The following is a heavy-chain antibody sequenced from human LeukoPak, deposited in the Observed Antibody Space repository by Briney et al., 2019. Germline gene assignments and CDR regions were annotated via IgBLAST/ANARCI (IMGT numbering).Heavy chain of an antibody. CDR3: ARDVGSRRLDY. V-gene: IGHV3-33*08. CDR1: GFTFSSSA. D-gene: IGHD3-10*01. CDR2: IWYDGSNE. Sequence: PGGSLRLSCAASGFTFSSSAMSWVRQAPGKGLEWVAVIWYDGSNEYYADSVKGRFTISRDNSKNTVYLQMNSLRAEDTAVYYCARDVGSRRLDYWGQGTLVTVSS. J-gene: IGHJ4*02.